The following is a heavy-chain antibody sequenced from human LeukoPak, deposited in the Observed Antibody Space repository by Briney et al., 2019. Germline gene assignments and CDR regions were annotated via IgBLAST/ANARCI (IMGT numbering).Heavy chain of an antibody. CDR3: ASGSNWNVFDY. V-gene: IGHV3-21*01. Sequence: GGSLRLSCAASGFTFSSYSMNWVRQAPGKGLEWVSSISSSSSYIYYADSVKGRFTISRDNAKNSLCLQMNSLRAEDTAVYYCASGSNWNVFDYWGQGTLVTVSS. CDR2: ISSSSSYI. CDR1: GFTFSSYS. D-gene: IGHD1-20*01. J-gene: IGHJ4*02.